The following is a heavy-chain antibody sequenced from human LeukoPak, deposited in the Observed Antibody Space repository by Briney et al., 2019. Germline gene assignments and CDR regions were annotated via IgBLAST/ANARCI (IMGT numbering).Heavy chain of an antibody. CDR2: IYTSGST. CDR1: GGSISSYY. Sequence: NPSETLPLTCTVSGGSISSYYWSWIRQPAGKGLEWIGRIYTSGSTNYNPSLKSRVTMSVDTSKNQFSLKLSSVTAADTAVYYCARGYYDSSGYHGNWFDPWGQRTLVTVSS. J-gene: IGHJ5*02. D-gene: IGHD3-22*01. CDR3: ARGYYDSSGYHGNWFDP. V-gene: IGHV4-4*07.